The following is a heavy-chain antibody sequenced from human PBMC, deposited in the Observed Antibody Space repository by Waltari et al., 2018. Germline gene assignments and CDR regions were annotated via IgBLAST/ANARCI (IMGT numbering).Heavy chain of an antibody. V-gene: IGHV3-11*04. J-gene: IGHJ6*02. D-gene: IGHD1-1*01. Sequence: QVQLEESGGGLVKPGGSLRLSCAASGFTLSDYYLSWIRQAPGKGLEWVSYLSSGGSTKYYADSVKGRFTISRDNAKNSLYLQMNSLRAEDTAVYYCARRNWRYGRGYYYGMDVWGQGTTVTVSS. CDR2: LSSGGSTK. CDR3: ARRNWRYGRGYYYGMDV. CDR1: GFTLSDYY.